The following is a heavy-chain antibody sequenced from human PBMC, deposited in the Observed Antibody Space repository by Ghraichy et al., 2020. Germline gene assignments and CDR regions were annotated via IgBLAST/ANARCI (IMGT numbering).Heavy chain of an antibody. V-gene: IGHV3-33*01. CDR2: IWYDGSRR. D-gene: IGHD1-26*01. J-gene: IGHJ3*02. Sequence: GGSLRLSCAASGFSFSTYGMHWVRQAPGRGLGWVAVIWYDGSRRHFADSVKGRFTISRDNPKNTLYVQMNSRGADDTAVYYCVREGSFTTDALDAFDIWGQGTMVTISS. CDR1: GFSFSTYG. CDR3: VREGSFTTDALDAFDI.